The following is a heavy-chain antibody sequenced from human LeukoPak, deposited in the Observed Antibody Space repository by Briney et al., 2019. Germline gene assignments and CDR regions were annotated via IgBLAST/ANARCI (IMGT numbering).Heavy chain of an antibody. CDR3: ARGQNFDWLLSAWGYYGMDV. CDR1: GFTFSSYW. J-gene: IGHJ6*02. D-gene: IGHD3-9*01. CDR2: IKQDGSEK. V-gene: IGHV3-7*01. Sequence: GGSLKLSCAASGFTFSSYWMSWVRQAPGKGLEWVANIKQDGSEKYYVDSVKGRFTISRDNAKNSLYLQMNSLRAEDTAVYHCARGQNFDWLLSAWGYYGMDVWGQGTTVTVSS.